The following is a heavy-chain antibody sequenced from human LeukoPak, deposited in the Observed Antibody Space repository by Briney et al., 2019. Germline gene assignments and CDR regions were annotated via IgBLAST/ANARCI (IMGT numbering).Heavy chain of an antibody. CDR3: ARRGKMVQPTYYYYMDV. Sequence: PSETLSLTCAVYGGPFSGYYWSWIRQPPGKGLEWIGEISHSGSTNYNPSLKSRVTISVDTSKNQFSLKLSSVTAADTAVYYCARRGKMVQPTYYYYMDVWGKGTTVTVSS. D-gene: IGHD3-10*01. V-gene: IGHV4-34*01. J-gene: IGHJ6*03. CDR2: ISHSGST. CDR1: GGPFSGYY.